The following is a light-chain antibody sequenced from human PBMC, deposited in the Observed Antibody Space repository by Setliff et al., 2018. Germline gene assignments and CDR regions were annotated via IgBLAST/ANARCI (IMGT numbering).Light chain of an antibody. V-gene: IGLV2-8*01. J-gene: IGLJ2*01. CDR3: SSYAGSNNLV. Sequence: LTQPPSASGSPGQSVTISCTGTSSDVGGYNYVSWYQQHPGKAPKLMIYEVSKRPSGVPDRFSGSKSGNTASLTVSGLQAEDEADYYCSSYAGSNNLVFGGGTKVTVL. CDR1: SSDVGGYNY. CDR2: EVS.